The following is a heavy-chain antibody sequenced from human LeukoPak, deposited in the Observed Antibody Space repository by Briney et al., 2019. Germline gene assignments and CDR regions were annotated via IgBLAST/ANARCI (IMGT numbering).Heavy chain of an antibody. D-gene: IGHD3-16*01. CDR1: GFTFSIYW. V-gene: IGHV3-74*01. Sequence: GGSLRLSCAASGFTFSIYWMHWVRQAPWKGLVWVSRISSEGSSTSYADSVKGRFTISRDNAKDTLYLQMNSLRAEDTAVYYCARGENTYIDYWGQGTLVTVSS. CDR2: ISSEGSST. J-gene: IGHJ4*02. CDR3: ARGENTYIDY.